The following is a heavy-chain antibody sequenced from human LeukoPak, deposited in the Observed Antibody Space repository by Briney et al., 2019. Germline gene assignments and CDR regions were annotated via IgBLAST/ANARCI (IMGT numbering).Heavy chain of an antibody. Sequence: GGSLRLSCAASGFTFSSYEMNWVRQAPGKGLEWVSYISSSGSTIYYADSVKGRLTISRDNAKNSLYLQMNSLRAEDTAGYYCAELGITMIGGVWGKGTTVTISS. J-gene: IGHJ6*04. CDR3: AELGITMIGGV. CDR1: GFTFSSYE. CDR2: ISSSGSTI. V-gene: IGHV3-48*03. D-gene: IGHD3-10*02.